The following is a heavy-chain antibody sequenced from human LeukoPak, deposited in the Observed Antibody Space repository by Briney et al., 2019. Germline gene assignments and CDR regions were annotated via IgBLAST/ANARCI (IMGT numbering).Heavy chain of an antibody. Sequence: GGSLRLSCAASGFTFSSYSMNWVRQAPGKGLEWVSSISSSSSYIYYADSVKGRFTISRDNAKNSLYLQMNSLRAEDTAVYYCARGRAMIGHFDYWGQGTLVTVSS. CDR1: GFTFSSYS. CDR2: ISSSSSYI. CDR3: ARGRAMIGHFDY. V-gene: IGHV3-21*01. J-gene: IGHJ4*02. D-gene: IGHD3-10*02.